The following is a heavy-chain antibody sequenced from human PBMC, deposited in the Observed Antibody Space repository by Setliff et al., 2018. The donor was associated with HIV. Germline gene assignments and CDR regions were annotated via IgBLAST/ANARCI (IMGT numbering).Heavy chain of an antibody. Sequence: PGGSLRLSCAASGFTFSSYAMHWVRQAPGKGLEWVAVISYDGSNKYYADSVKGRFTISRDNSKNTLYLQMNSLGAEDTAVYYCARVSYQNYMDVWGKGTTVTVSS. V-gene: IGHV3-30*01. J-gene: IGHJ6*03. D-gene: IGHD3-16*02. CDR2: ISYDGSNK. CDR3: ARVSYQNYMDV. CDR1: GFTFSSYA.